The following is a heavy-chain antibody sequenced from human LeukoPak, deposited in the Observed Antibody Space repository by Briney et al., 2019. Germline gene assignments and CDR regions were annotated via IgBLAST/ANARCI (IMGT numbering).Heavy chain of an antibody. D-gene: IGHD3-10*01. Sequence: GGSLRLSCAASGFTVSSNYMSWVRQAPGKGLEWVSVIYSGGSTYYADSVKGRFTISRHNSKNTLYLQMNSLRAEDTAVYYCAKGNTMIRGIIYYGMDVWGQGTTVTVSS. V-gene: IGHV3-53*04. CDR3: AKGNTMIRGIIYYGMDV. CDR2: IYSGGST. CDR1: GFTVSSNY. J-gene: IGHJ6*02.